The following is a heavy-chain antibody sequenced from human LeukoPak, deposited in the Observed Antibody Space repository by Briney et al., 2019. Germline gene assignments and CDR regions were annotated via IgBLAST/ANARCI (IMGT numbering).Heavy chain of an antibody. D-gene: IGHD4-23*01. J-gene: IGHJ2*01. Sequence: PSETLSLTCLVSGGSISSYPWSWIRQPPGKGLEWIGYIYHTGGTNYNPSLKSRVTISVDTSKSQFSLRLSSVTAADSAVYYCARYSCDNSPRYFDPWGRGTLVTVSS. CDR3: ARYSCDNSPRYFDP. CDR1: GGSISSYP. CDR2: IYHTGGT. V-gene: IGHV4-59*01.